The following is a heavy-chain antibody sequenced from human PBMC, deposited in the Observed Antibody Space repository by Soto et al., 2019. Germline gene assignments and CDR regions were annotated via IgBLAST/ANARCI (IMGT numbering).Heavy chain of an antibody. V-gene: IGHV1-69*06. CDR1: GGTFTTYA. J-gene: IGHJ5*02. D-gene: IGHD2-2*01. CDR3: ARSALPSAINNWFDP. Sequence: QVQLVQSGAEVKKPGSSVKVSCKASGGTFTTYAISWVRQAPGQGLEGMGGIIPIFGTSNYAQKFQGRVTFSADTYTSTAYMELSSLRSEDTAVYYCARSALPSAINNWFDPWGQGTLVTVSS. CDR2: IIPIFGTS.